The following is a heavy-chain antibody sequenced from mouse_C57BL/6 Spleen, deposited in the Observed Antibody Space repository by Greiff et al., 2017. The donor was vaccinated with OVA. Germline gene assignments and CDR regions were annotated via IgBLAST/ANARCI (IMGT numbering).Heavy chain of an antibody. CDR2: IYTGSGST. J-gene: IGHJ3*01. CDR1: GYTFTSYW. D-gene: IGHD1-1*01. CDR3: ARYYYGRGFAY. V-gene: IGHV1-55*01. Sequence: QVQLKQPGAELVKPGASVKMSCKASGYTFTSYWINWVKQRPGQGLEWIGDIYTGSGSTKYNEKFKSKATLTVDTSSGTADMQLSSLTSEDSAVYYCARYYYGRGFAYWGQGTLVTVSA.